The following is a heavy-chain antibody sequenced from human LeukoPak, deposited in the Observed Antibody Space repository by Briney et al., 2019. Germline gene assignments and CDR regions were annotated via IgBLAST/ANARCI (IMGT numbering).Heavy chain of an antibody. CDR3: ARAVAGTHWFDP. D-gene: IGHD6-19*01. J-gene: IGHJ5*02. Sequence: GSLRLSCAASGFTFSSYGMHWVRQAPGKGLEWVAFIRYDGSNKYYADSVKGRFTISRDNSKNTLYLQMNSLRAEDTAVYYCARAVAGTHWFDPWGQGTLVIVSS. V-gene: IGHV3-30*02. CDR1: GFTFSSYG. CDR2: IRYDGSNK.